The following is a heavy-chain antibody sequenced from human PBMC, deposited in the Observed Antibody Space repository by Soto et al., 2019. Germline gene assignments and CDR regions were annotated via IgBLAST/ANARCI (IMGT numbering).Heavy chain of an antibody. J-gene: IGHJ4*02. CDR2: IYYTGST. CDR1: GGSVSSYY. CDR3: ARALETNSWYWNY. V-gene: IGHV4-59*02. D-gene: IGHD6-13*01. Sequence: SETLSLTCTVSGGSVSSYYWSWIRQPPGKGLEWIGYIYYTGSTNYNPSLKSRVTISVDTSKNQFSLKLSSVTAADTAVYYCARALETNSWYWNYWGQGTLVTVSS.